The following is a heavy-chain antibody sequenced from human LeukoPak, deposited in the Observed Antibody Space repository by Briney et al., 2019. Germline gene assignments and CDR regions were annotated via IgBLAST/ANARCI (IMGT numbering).Heavy chain of an antibody. V-gene: IGHV3-23*01. CDR1: GFTFSSYA. CDR2: ISGSGGST. J-gene: IGHJ4*02. CDR3: AREGYYGSGSPPSLYFDY. Sequence: PGGSLRLSCAASGFTFSSYAMSWVRQAPGKGLEWVSAISGSGGSTYYADSVKGRFTISRDNSRSTLYLQMSSLRPEDTAIYYCAREGYYGSGSPPSLYFDYWGQGTLVTVSS. D-gene: IGHD3-10*01.